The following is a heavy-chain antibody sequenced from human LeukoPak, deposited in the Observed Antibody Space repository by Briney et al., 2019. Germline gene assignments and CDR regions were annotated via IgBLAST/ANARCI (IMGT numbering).Heavy chain of an antibody. CDR1: GGSISSSSYY. CDR3: ARQSGQGDMYYYDSSGYYFDY. D-gene: IGHD3-22*01. Sequence: PSETLFLTCTVSGGSISSSSYYWGWIRQPPGKGLEWIGSIYYSGSTYYNPSLKSRVTISVDTSKNQFSLKLSSVTAADTAVYYCARQSGQGDMYYYDSSGYYFDYWGQGTLVTVSS. CDR2: IYYSGST. V-gene: IGHV4-39*01. J-gene: IGHJ4*02.